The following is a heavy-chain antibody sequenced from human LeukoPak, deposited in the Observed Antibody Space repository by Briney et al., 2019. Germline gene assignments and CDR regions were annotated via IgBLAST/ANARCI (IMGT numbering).Heavy chain of an antibody. CDR2: ISGSGGST. CDR3: ARWLTCYFDY. D-gene: IGHD5-24*01. Sequence: GGSLRLSCAASGFTFSDYYMSWIRQAPGKGLEWVSAISGSGGSTYYADSVKGRFTISRDNSKNTLYLQMNSLRAEDTAVYYCARWLTCYFDYWGQGTLVTVSS. J-gene: IGHJ4*02. CDR1: GFTFSDYY. V-gene: IGHV3-23*01.